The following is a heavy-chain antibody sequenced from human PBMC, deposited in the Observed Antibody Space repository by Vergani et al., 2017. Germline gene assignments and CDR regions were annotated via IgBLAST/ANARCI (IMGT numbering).Heavy chain of an antibody. D-gene: IGHD3-3*01. J-gene: IGHJ4*02. V-gene: IGHV4-59*01. Sequence: QVQLQESGPGLVKPSQTLSLTCTVSGGSISSYYWSWIRQPPGKGLEWIGYIYYSGSTNYNPSLKSRVTISVDTSTNQFSLKLSSVTAADTAVYYCARAPRGDYYGFDYWGQGTLVTVSS. CDR2: IYYSGST. CDR1: GGSISSYY. CDR3: ARAPRGDYYGFDY.